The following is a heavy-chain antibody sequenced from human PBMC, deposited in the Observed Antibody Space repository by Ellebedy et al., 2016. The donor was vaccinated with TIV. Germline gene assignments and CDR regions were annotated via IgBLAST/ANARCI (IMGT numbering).Heavy chain of an antibody. V-gene: IGHV3-23*01. CDR2: ITESGGNT. CDR3: ARDPVGVGPAFDV. CDR1: GLTFSSHA. J-gene: IGHJ3*01. D-gene: IGHD4-23*01. Sequence: PGGSLRLSCAASGLTFSSHAMSWVRQAPGQGLEWVSSITESGGNTYYADSVKGRFTISRDNSTDTLYLQMNSLRAEATAIYYCARDPVGVGPAFDVWGQGTMVTVSS.